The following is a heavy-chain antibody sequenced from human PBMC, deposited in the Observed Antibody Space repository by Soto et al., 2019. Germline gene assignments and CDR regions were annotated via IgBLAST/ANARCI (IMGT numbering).Heavy chain of an antibody. D-gene: IGHD3-22*01. J-gene: IGHJ4*02. CDR2: IAYDGRNS. V-gene: IGHV3-30*04. Sequence: QVQLEESGGSVVQPGTSLRLSCAASGFTFSSYSMHWVRQAPGKGLEWVATIAYDGRNSYYADSVKGRFTISRDVSKSTLYLQMNSLRAEDTAVYSCARELTYDDSGYYGLDDWGQGTPVSVS. CDR1: GFTFSSYS. CDR3: ARELTYDDSGYYGLDD.